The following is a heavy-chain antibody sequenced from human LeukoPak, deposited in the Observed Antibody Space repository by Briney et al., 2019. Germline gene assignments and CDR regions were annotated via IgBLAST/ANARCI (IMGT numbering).Heavy chain of an antibody. J-gene: IGHJ4*02. CDR1: GFTFSSYA. Sequence: GGSLRLSCAASGFTFSSYAMSWVRQAPGKGLEWVSGISGSDGSSYYADSVKGRFTISRDNSKNTLYLQMNSLRAEDTTVYYCAKDGYRSSWYWDYWGQGTLATVSS. V-gene: IGHV3-23*01. D-gene: IGHD6-13*01. CDR3: AKDGYRSSWYWDY. CDR2: ISGSDGSS.